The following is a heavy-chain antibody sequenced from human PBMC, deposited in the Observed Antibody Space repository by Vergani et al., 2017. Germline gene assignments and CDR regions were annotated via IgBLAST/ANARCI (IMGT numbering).Heavy chain of an antibody. CDR1: GITFSNAW. V-gene: IGHV3-15*01. D-gene: IGHD2-2*01. Sequence: EVQLVESGGGLVKSGGSLRLSCVVSGITFSNAWMTWVRQAPGKGLEWVGRIKSKTDGGTTDYAAPVKGRFTISRDDSKNTLYLQMNSLKTEDTAVYYCTAASTPIDYWGQGTLVTVSS. CDR3: TAASTPIDY. J-gene: IGHJ4*02. CDR2: IKSKTDGGTT.